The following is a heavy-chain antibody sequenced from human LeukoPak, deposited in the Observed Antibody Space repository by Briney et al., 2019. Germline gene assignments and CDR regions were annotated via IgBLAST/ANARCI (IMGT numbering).Heavy chain of an antibody. Sequence: PGGSLRLSCAASGFTFSSYTMNWVRQAPGKGLEWVSSISSSGNYIYYADSVKGRFTIPRDNAKNSLFLQMNSPRAEDTAVYYCARGQELQLKSGSDYWGQGTLVTVSS. CDR1: GFTFSSYT. D-gene: IGHD1-26*01. CDR3: ARGQELQLKSGSDY. CDR2: ISSSGNYI. V-gene: IGHV3-21*01. J-gene: IGHJ4*02.